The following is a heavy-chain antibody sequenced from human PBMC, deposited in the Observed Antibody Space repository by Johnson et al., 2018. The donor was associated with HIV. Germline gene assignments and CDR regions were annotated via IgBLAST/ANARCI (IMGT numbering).Heavy chain of an antibody. CDR1: GFTFSSYA. CDR2: ISYDGSNK. D-gene: IGHD1-7*01. Sequence: QVQLVESGGGVVQPGRSLRLSCAASGFTFSSYAMHWVRQAPGKGLEWVAVISYDGSNKHYADSVKGRFTISRDNSKNTLYLQMNSLRAEDTAVYYCARDGRITGTKDAFDIWGQGTMVTVSS. CDR3: ARDGRITGTKDAFDI. V-gene: IGHV3-30*04. J-gene: IGHJ3*02.